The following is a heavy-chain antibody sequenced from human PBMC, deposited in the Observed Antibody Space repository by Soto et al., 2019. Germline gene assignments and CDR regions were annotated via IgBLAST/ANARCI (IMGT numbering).Heavy chain of an antibody. Sequence: GGSLRLSCAASGFTFSSYWMSWVRQAPGKGLEWVANIKQDGSEKYYVDSMKGRFTISRDNAKNSLYLQMNSLRAEDTAVYYCATYSSSWYDYFDYWGQGTLVTV. CDR3: ATYSSSWYDYFDY. CDR1: GFTFSSYW. V-gene: IGHV3-7*01. J-gene: IGHJ4*02. CDR2: IKQDGSEK. D-gene: IGHD6-13*01.